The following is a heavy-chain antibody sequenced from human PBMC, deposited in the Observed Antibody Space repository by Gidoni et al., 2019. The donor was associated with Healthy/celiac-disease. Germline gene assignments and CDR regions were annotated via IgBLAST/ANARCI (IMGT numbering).Heavy chain of an antibody. CDR3: AHSYCSSTSCYPHYYYYMDV. CDR2: IYWDDDK. J-gene: IGHJ6*03. Sequence: QITLKESGPTLVKPTQTLTLTCTFSGFSLSTSGVGVGWIRQPPGKALEWLALIYWDDDKRYSPSLKSRLTITKDTSKNQVVLTMTNMDPVDTATYYCAHSYCSSTSCYPHYYYYMDVWGKGTTVTVSS. CDR1: GFSLSTSGVG. D-gene: IGHD2-2*01. V-gene: IGHV2-5*02.